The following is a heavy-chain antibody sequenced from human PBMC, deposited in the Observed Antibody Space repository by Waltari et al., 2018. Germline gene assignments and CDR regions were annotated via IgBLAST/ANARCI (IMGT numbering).Heavy chain of an antibody. Sequence: QVQLVQSGAEVKKPGASVKVSCKASGYTFTGYYMHWVRQAPGQGLEGMGWINPNSGGTNYAQKFQGRVTMTRDTSISTAYMELSRLRSDDTAVYYCARDYDFWSGSLSYYMDVWGKGTTVTISS. V-gene: IGHV1-2*02. CDR2: INPNSGGT. CDR1: GYTFTGYY. CDR3: ARDYDFWSGSLSYYMDV. D-gene: IGHD3-3*01. J-gene: IGHJ6*03.